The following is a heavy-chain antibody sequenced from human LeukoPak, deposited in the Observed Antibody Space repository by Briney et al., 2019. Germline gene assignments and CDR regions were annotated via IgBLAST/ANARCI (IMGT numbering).Heavy chain of an antibody. CDR3: ARGPNSRVTNQSL. Sequence: TGGSLRLSCAASGFTFSSYAMSWIRQPPGKGLEWVSAISGSGGSTYYEDSVKGRFTISRDNSKNTLYLQMNSLRAEGTAVYYCARGPNSRVTNQSLWGQGTLVTVSS. D-gene: IGHD1-14*01. CDR2: ISGSGGST. CDR1: GFTFSSYA. V-gene: IGHV3-23*01. J-gene: IGHJ4*02.